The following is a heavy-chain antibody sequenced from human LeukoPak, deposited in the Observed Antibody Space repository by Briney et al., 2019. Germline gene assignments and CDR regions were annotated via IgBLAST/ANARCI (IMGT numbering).Heavy chain of an antibody. Sequence: GESLKISCETSGYTFTTYWIGGVRQMPGAGLAWVGAIYPYDSDARYSPSFQGQVIISADKSLRPAYLQWTSLKASDTAMYYCARQRRASATINYFDPWGQGTLVTVSS. V-gene: IGHV5-51*01. J-gene: IGHJ5*02. CDR2: IYPYDSDA. CDR1: GYTFTTYW. CDR3: ARQRRASATINYFDP. D-gene: IGHD4-17*01.